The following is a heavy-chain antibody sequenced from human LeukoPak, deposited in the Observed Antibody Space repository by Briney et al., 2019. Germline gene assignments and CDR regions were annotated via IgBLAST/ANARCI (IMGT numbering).Heavy chain of an antibody. CDR1: GGSFSGYC. D-gene: IGHD6-13*01. V-gene: IGHV4-34*01. J-gene: IGHJ4*02. CDR3: ARLAAAGTSPDY. Sequence: PSETLSLTCAVYGGSFSGYCWSWIRQPPGKGLEWIGEINHSGSTNYNPSLKSRVTISVDTSKNQFSLKLSSVTAADTAVYYCARLAAAGTSPDYWGQGALVSVSS. CDR2: INHSGST.